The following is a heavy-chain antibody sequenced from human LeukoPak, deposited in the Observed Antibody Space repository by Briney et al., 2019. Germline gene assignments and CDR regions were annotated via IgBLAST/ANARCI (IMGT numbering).Heavy chain of an antibody. J-gene: IGHJ5*02. V-gene: IGHV4-59*01. CDR2: IYHSGST. CDR1: GGSINSYY. CDR3: AGGGDSSSWYACFDP. Sequence: SETLSLTCTVSGGSINSYYWSWVRQPPGKGLEWLGYIYHSGSTNYNPSLKSRVTISADTSKNQFSLKLSSVTAADTAVYYCAGGGDSSSWYACFDPWGQGTLVTVSS. D-gene: IGHD6-13*01.